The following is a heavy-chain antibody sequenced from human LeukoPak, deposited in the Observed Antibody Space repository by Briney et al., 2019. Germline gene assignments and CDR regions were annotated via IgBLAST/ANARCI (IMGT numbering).Heavy chain of an antibody. CDR3: AKDIGGYCSSPEY. J-gene: IGHJ4*02. D-gene: IGHD2-2*01. Sequence: GGSLRLSCAASGFTFSSYGMHWVRQAPGKGLEWVAVISYDGSNKYYADSVKGRFTISRDNSKNSLYLQMNSLRAEDTALYYCAKDIGGYCSSPEYWGQGTLVTVSS. CDR2: ISYDGSNK. V-gene: IGHV3-30*18. CDR1: GFTFSSYG.